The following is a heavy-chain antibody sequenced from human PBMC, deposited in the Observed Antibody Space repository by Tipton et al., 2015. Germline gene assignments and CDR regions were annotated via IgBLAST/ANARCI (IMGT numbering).Heavy chain of an antibody. D-gene: IGHD2-21*02. CDR1: GITFSKVW. V-gene: IGHV4-34*01. J-gene: IGHJ4*02. CDR2: INHSGGT. Sequence: LRLSCTASGITFSKVWMNWVRQAPGKGLEWIGEINHSGGTKYNPSLKSRVTMSRDTSKNQFSLKLTSVTAADTAVYYCASPSLPHDRGDYYFQSWGQGSLVTVSS. CDR3: ASPSLPHDRGDYYFQS.